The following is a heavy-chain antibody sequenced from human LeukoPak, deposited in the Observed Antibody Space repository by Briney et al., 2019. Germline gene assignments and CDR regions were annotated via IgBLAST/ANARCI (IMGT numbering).Heavy chain of an antibody. J-gene: IGHJ5*02. D-gene: IGHD2-2*01. CDR1: GDSVSHNSVT. Sequence: SQTLSLTCAISGDSVSHNSVTWNWIRQSPSRALEWLGRTYYRPTWYNDYAVSVRGRITVNPDTSKNQFSLQLNSVTPEDTAVYYCARRLTQYDCFDPWGQGILVTVSS. V-gene: IGHV6-1*01. CDR3: ARRLTQYDCFDP. CDR2: TYYRPTWYN.